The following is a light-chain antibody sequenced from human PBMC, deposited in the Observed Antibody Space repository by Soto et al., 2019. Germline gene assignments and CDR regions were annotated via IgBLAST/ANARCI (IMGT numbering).Light chain of an antibody. CDR1: QNISTW. Sequence: DIQITQSPSSVSASVGDRVTVTCRASQNISTWLTWYQQTPGKAPNLLFYGASTLQRGVPSRFSGSVSGTEFTLTLSSLQPEDFAIYFCQQGHSFPFTFGPGTRVD. CDR3: QQGHSFPFT. CDR2: GAS. V-gene: IGKV1-12*01. J-gene: IGKJ3*01.